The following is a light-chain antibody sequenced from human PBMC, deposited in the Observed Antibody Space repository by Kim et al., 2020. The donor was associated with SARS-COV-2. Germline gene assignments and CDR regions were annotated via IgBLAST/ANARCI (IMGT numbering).Light chain of an antibody. CDR2: ANT. Sequence: QTVTISCTRGGSNIGANCDVHWYQRLPGTAPKLVMFANTNRPSGVPDRFSGSKSGTSASLAITGLQADDEADYYCLSYDNSLSGSIFGGGTQLTVL. J-gene: IGLJ2*01. CDR3: LSYDNSLSGSI. V-gene: IGLV1-40*01. CDR1: GSNIGANCD.